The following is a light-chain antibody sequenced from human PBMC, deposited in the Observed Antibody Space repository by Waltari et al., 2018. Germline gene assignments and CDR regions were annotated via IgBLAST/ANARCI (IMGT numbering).Light chain of an antibody. V-gene: IGLV2-14*01. J-gene: IGLJ2*01. CDR3: SSYTSSSTLGVV. CDR1: SSDVGTYNY. Sequence: QSALTQPAAVSGSPGQSITISCPGTSSDVGTYNYVSWYQQHPGNAPKLMIYEVSNRPSGVSNRFSGSKSDNTASLTISGLQAEDEADYHCSSYTSSSTLGVVFGGGTKLTVL. CDR2: EVS.